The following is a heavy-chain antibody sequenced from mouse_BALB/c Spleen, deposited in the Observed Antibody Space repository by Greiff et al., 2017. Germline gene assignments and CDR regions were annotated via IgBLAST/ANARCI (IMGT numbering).Heavy chain of an antibody. CDR2: INPGSGGT. CDR3: ARSGYYDMDY. D-gene: IGHD2-4*01. J-gene: IGHJ2*01. V-gene: IGHV1-54*01. CDR1: GYAFTNYL. Sequence: QVQLQQSGAVLVRPGTSVKVSCKASGYAFTNYLMEWVKQRPGQGLEWIGVINPGSGGTNYNEKFKGKATLTADKSSSTAYMQLSSLTSDDSAVYSCARSGYYDMDYWGQGTTVTVSS.